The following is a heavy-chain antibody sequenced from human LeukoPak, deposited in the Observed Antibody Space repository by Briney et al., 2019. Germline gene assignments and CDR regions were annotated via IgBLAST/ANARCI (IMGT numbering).Heavy chain of an antibody. CDR2: IKSKTDGGTT. V-gene: IGHV3-15*01. CDR1: GFTFSNAW. CDR3: TTRTYYDILTGYLPLVDY. D-gene: IGHD3-9*01. J-gene: IGHJ4*02. Sequence: PGGSLRLSCAASGFTFSNAWMSWVRQAPGKGLESVGRIKSKTDGGTTDYAAPVKGRFTITRDDSKNTLYLQMNSLKTEDTAVYYCTTRTYYDILTGYLPLVDYWGQGTLVTVSS.